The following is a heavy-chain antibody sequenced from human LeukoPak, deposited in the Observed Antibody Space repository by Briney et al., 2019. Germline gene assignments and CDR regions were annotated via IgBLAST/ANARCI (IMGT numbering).Heavy chain of an antibody. CDR2: IIPIFGTG. Sequence: SVKVSCKASGGTFSSYAISWVRQAPGQGLEWMGRIIPIFGTGNYAQKFQGRVTITTDESTSTAYMELSSLRSEDTAVYYCARLYPTTLTSYSSSLWGQGTLVTVSS. D-gene: IGHD6-13*01. CDR1: GGTFSSYA. J-gene: IGHJ4*02. CDR3: ARLYPTTLTSYSSSL. V-gene: IGHV1-69*05.